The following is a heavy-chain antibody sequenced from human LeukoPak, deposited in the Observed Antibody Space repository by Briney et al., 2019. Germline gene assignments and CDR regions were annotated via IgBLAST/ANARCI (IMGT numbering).Heavy chain of an antibody. CDR3: ARGRRSVQRVAGGYYYYMDA. CDR2: INHSGST. J-gene: IGHJ6*03. D-gene: IGHD3-16*01. CDR1: GFTFSDYY. Sequence: LRLSCAASGFTFSDYYMSWIRQPPGKGLEWIGEINHSGSTNYNPSLKSRVTISVDTSKNQFSLKLSSVTAADTAVYYCARGRRSVQRVAGGYYYYMDAWGKGTTVTVSS. V-gene: IGHV4-34*01.